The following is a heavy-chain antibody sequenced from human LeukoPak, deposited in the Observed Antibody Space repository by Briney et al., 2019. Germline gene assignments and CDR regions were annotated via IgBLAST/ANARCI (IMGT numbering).Heavy chain of an antibody. CDR2: IYSGGST. CDR1: GFTFSSYY. J-gene: IGHJ4*02. D-gene: IGHD3-22*01. Sequence: GGSLRLSCAASGFTFSSYYMSWVRQAPGKGLEWVSVIYSGGSTYYADSVKGRFTISRDNSKNTLYLQMNSLRAEDTAVYYCARDPKGYYDSGGTWGQGTLVTVSS. CDR3: ARDPKGYYDSGGT. V-gene: IGHV3-66*01.